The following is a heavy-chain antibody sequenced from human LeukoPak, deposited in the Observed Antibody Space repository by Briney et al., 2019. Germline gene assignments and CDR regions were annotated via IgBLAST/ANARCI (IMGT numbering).Heavy chain of an antibody. CDR1: GGTFSSYA. J-gene: IGHJ4*02. V-gene: IGHV1-69*13. CDR3: ARCSSTSCRTALDY. CDR2: IIPIFGTA. Sequence: ASVNVSCTASGGTFSSYAISWVRQAPGQGLEWMGGIIPIFGTANYAQKFQGRVTITADESTSTAYMELSSLRSEDTAVYYCARCSSTSCRTALDYWGQGTLVTVSS. D-gene: IGHD2-2*01.